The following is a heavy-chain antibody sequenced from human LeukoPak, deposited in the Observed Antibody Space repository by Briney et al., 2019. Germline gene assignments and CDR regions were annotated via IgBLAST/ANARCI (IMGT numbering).Heavy chain of an antibody. CDR1: GFTFSSYA. Sequence: GGSLRLSCAASGFTFSSYAMSWVRQAPGKGLEWVSAISGSGGSTYYADSVKGRFTISRDNSKNTLYLQMNSLRVEDTAVYYCARTGQYCSGGTCYSGQFDFWGQGTLVTVSS. V-gene: IGHV3-23*01. CDR3: ARTGQYCSGGTCYSGQFDF. D-gene: IGHD2-15*01. CDR2: ISGSGGST. J-gene: IGHJ4*02.